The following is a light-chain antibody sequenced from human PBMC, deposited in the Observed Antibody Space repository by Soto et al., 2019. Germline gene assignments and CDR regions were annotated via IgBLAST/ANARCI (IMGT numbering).Light chain of an antibody. CDR1: SGHSTYI. V-gene: IGLV4-60*02. Sequence: QAVVTQSSSASASLGSSVKLTCTLSSGHSTYIIAWHQQQPGKAPRYLMKPEGSGSYNKGSGIPDRFSGSSSGADRYLTISNLQFEDEADYYCETWDTNVVVFGGGTKLTVL. J-gene: IGLJ2*01. CDR3: ETWDTNVVV. CDR2: PEGSGSY.